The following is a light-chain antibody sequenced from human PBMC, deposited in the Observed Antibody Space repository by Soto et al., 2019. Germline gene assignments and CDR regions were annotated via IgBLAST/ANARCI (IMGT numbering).Light chain of an antibody. V-gene: IGLV2-23*01. CDR2: EGS. CDR3: CSYAGSSTLV. Sequence: QSALTQPASVSGSPGQSITISRTGTSSDVGSYNLVSWYQQHPGKAPKLMIYEGSKRPSGVSNRFSGSKSGNTASPTISGLQAEDEADYYCCSYAGSSTLVFGGGTKVTVL. J-gene: IGLJ2*01. CDR1: SSDVGSYNL.